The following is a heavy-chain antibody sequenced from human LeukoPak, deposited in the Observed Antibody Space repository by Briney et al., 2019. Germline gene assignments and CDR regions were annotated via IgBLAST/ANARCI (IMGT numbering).Heavy chain of an antibody. Sequence: GGSLRLSCAASGFTFSSYAMSWVHQAPGKGLEWVSAISGSGGSTYYADSVKGRFTISRDNAKNTLYLQMNSLRAEDTAVYYCARDQRGYWPIDWGQGTLVTVSS. D-gene: IGHD2-8*02. CDR3: ARDQRGYWPID. V-gene: IGHV3-23*01. J-gene: IGHJ4*02. CDR2: ISGSGGST. CDR1: GFTFSSYA.